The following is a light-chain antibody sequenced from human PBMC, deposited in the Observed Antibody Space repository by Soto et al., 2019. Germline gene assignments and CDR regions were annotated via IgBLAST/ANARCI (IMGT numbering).Light chain of an antibody. CDR3: LQDYDYPFT. CDR2: GAS. Sequence: AIQMTQSPSSLSASVGDTITITCRASQGIRYDLGWYQQKPGKVPKLLIFGASTLHTDVPSRFSGSGSGRNFTLTISGLQVEDFATYYCLQDYDYPFTFGQGTKLDLK. J-gene: IGKJ1*01. V-gene: IGKV1-6*01. CDR1: QGIRYD.